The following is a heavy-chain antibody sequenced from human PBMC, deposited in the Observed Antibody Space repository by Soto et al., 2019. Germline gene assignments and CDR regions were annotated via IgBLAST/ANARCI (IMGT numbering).Heavy chain of an antibody. CDR3: AKGSGSYDDYFDY. CDR2: INPNSGGT. Sequence: GASVKVSCKASGYTFTGYCMHWVRQAPGQGLEWMGWINPNSGGTNYAQKFQGWVTMTRDTSISTAYMELSRLRSDDTAVYYCAKGSGSYDDYFDYWGQGTLVSVSS. D-gene: IGHD1-26*01. V-gene: IGHV1-2*04. J-gene: IGHJ4*02. CDR1: GYTFTGYC.